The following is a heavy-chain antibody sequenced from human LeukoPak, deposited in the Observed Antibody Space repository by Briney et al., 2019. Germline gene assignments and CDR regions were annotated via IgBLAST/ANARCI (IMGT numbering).Heavy chain of an antibody. CDR3: ARESITGDRDFDY. Sequence: GGSLRLSCAASGFTFSAYSMNWVRQAPGRGLEWLSYISSGSRTIYYADSVKGRFTIFRDNAQNSLFFQMNSLRVDDTAVYYCARESITGDRDFDYWGQGALITVSS. CDR1: GFTFSAYS. V-gene: IGHV3-48*01. J-gene: IGHJ4*02. CDR2: ISSGSRTI. D-gene: IGHD7-27*01.